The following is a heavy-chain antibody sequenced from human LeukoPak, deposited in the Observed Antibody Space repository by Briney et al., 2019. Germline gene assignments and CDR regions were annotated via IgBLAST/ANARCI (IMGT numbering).Heavy chain of an antibody. CDR2: IYYSGST. D-gene: IGHD6-13*01. Sequence: PSETLSLTCTVSGGSISSYYWSWIRQPPGKGLEWIGYIYYSGSTNYNPSLKSRVTISVDTSKNQFSLKLSSVTAADTAVYYCASRLTAAAGPVLFAEYFQHWGQGTLVTVSS. CDR1: GGSISSYY. J-gene: IGHJ1*01. V-gene: IGHV4-59*12. CDR3: ASRLTAAAGPVLFAEYFQH.